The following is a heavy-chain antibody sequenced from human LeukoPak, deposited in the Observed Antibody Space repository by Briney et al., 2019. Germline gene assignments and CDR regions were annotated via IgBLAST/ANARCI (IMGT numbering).Heavy chain of an antibody. Sequence: SETLSLTCTVSGGSISSSSYYWGWIRQPPGKGLEWIGSIYYSGSTYYNPSLKSRVTISVDTSKNQFSLKLSSVTAADTAVYYCARRRGYCSSTSCYPEPPGDWGQGTLVTVSS. CDR2: IYYSGST. CDR3: ARRRGYCSSTSCYPEPPGD. V-gene: IGHV4-39*01. D-gene: IGHD2-2*01. CDR1: GGSISSSSYY. J-gene: IGHJ4*02.